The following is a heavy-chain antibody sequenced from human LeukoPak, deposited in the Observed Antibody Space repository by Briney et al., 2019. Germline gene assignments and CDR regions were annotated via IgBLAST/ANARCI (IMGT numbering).Heavy chain of an antibody. D-gene: IGHD3-22*01. CDR2: INHSGST. CDR3: ARARSRGSSGYSNYYYYYGMDV. V-gene: IGHV4-34*01. J-gene: IGHJ6*02. CDR1: GGSFSGYY. Sequence: PWETLSLTCAVYGGSFSGYYWSWIRLPPGKGLEWIGEINHSGSTNYNPSLKSRVTISVDTSKNQFSLKLSSVTAADTAVYYCARARSRGSSGYSNYYYYYGMDVWGQGTTVTVSS.